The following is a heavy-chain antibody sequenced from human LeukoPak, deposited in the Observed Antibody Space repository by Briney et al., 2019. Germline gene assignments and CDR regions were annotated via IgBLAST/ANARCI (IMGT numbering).Heavy chain of an antibody. D-gene: IGHD2-15*01. Sequence: SETLSLTCTVSGASISSYYWSWIRQPPGKGLEWIGYIYYSGSTNYNPSLKSRVTILVDTSKNQFSLNLSSVTAADTAVYYCARHGYCSGGSCYWDYWGQGTLVTVSS. CDR2: IYYSGST. V-gene: IGHV4-59*08. J-gene: IGHJ4*02. CDR3: ARHGYCSGGSCYWDY. CDR1: GASISSYY.